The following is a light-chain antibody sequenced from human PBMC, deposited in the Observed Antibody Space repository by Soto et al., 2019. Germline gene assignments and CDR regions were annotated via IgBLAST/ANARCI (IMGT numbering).Light chain of an antibody. J-gene: IGLJ1*01. V-gene: IGLV2-14*01. CDR2: EVS. CDR1: SSDVGGYKY. Sequence: QSALTQPASVSGSPGQSITISCSGTSSDVGGYKYVSWYQQHPGKAPKLMIYEVSNRPSGVSDRFSGSKSGNTASLTISGLQAEDEADYYCCSYTSSTTYGFGTGTKVTVL. CDR3: CSYTSSTTYG.